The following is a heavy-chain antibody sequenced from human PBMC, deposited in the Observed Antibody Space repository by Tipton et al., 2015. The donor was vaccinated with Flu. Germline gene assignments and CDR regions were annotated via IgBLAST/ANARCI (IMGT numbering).Heavy chain of an antibody. CDR1: SLTNGRY. CDR2: IHHRGST. CDR3: ARDRPYGDFSETLDY. V-gene: IGHV4-38-2*02. Sequence: SLTNGRYWDWVRQPPGKGLEWIGNIHHRGSTYYSPSLKSRVTISMDTSKNQFSLTLISVTAADTAIYYCARDRPYGDFSETLDYWGQGMLVTISS. D-gene: IGHD4-17*01. J-gene: IGHJ4*02.